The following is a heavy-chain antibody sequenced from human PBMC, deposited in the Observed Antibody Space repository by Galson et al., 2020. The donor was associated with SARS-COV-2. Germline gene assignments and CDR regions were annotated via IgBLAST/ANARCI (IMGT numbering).Heavy chain of an antibody. CDR3: AKDYGSGGYYNIYRGAEGVDY. CDR2: IRYDGSKK. CDR1: GFTFSKYG. V-gene: IGHV3-30*02. Sequence: QLGESLKISCAASGFTFSKYGMHWVRQAPGKGLEWVAFIRYDGSKKYYADSVKGRLTISRDNSKNTLNLQMNSLRVDDTAIYYCAKDYGSGGYYNIYRGAEGVDYWGQGTLVTVSS. J-gene: IGHJ4*02. D-gene: IGHD3-10*01.